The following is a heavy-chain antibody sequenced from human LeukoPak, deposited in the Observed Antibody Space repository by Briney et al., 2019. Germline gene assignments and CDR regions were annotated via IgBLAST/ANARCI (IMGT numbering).Heavy chain of an antibody. V-gene: IGHV1-46*01. J-gene: IGHJ3*02. CDR3: ARSVEMATITLVGDAFDI. Sequence: ASVKVSFKASGYSFTNKYMHWVRQAPGQGLEWMGISNPSGGSTTYAQKFKGRVTMTRDTSTSTVYMELSSLRSEDTAVYYCARSVEMATITLVGDAFDIWGQGTMVTVSS. D-gene: IGHD5-24*01. CDR2: SNPSGGST. CDR1: GYSFTNKY.